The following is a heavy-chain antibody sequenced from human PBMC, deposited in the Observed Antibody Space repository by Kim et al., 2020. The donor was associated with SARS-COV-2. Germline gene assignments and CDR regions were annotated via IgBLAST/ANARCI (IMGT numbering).Heavy chain of an antibody. CDR1: GESFSGFY. CDR2: INYSGRA. Sequence: SETLSLTCAVYGESFSGFYWTWIRQPPGKGLEWIGEINYSGRANYNPSLESRVTISADTSKNQFSLRLTSATAADTALYYCARRDMKRGIYYWGQGTLVT. D-gene: IGHD3-10*01. V-gene: IGHV4-34*01. J-gene: IGHJ4*02. CDR3: ARRDMKRGIYY.